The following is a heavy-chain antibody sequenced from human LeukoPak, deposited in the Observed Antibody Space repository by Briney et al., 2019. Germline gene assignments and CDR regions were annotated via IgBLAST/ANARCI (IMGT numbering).Heavy chain of an antibody. D-gene: IGHD6-19*01. CDR2: IYYSGST. J-gene: IGHJ4*02. V-gene: IGHV4-39*01. CDR3: ARGGAVAKIDY. CDR1: GGSISSSRYS. Sequence: SETLSLTCTVSGGSISSSRYSWGWIRQPPGKGLEWIGSIYYSGSTYYNPSLKSRVTISVDTSKNQFSLKLSSVTAADTAVYYCARGGAVAKIDYWGQGTLVTVSS.